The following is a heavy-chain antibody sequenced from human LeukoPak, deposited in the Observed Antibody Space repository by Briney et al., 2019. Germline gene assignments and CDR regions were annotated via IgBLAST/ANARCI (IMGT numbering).Heavy chain of an antibody. V-gene: IGHV4-59*01. J-gene: IGHJ5*02. CDR2: IYYSGST. CDR3: ARFSSGWYYPGGFDP. Sequence: SETLSLTCSVSGGSISSYYWSWIRQPPGKGLEWIGYIYYSGSTNYNPSLKSRVTISVDTSKNQFSLKLSSVTAADTAVYYCARFSSGWYYPGGFDPWGQGTLVTVSS. CDR1: GGSISSYY. D-gene: IGHD6-19*01.